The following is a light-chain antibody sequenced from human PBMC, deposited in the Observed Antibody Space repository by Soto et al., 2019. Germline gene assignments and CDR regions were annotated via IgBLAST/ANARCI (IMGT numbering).Light chain of an antibody. CDR3: QQRSDWPST. CDR1: QSFGSY. CDR2: DAS. Sequence: EIVLTQSPATLSLSPGDRXXXXXXASQSFGSYLGWYQQRPGQAPRLLIYDASNRATGIPARFSGSGSGTDFTLTISSLEPEDFAVYYCQQRSDWPSTFGGGTKV. V-gene: IGKV3-11*01. J-gene: IGKJ4*01.